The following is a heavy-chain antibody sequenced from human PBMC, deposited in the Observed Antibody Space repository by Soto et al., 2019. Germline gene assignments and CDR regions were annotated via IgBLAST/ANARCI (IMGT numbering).Heavy chain of an antibody. CDR2: ISYDGSNK. CDR3: AKDLYSDCSSTSLYFSGGPEKPLGPDAFDI. D-gene: IGHD2-2*01. V-gene: IGHV3-30*18. CDR1: GFTFSSYG. J-gene: IGHJ3*02. Sequence: PGGSLRLSCAASGFTFSSYGMHWVRQAPGKGLEWVAVISYDGSNKYYADSVKGRFTISRDNSKNTLYLQMNSLRAEDTAVYYCAKDLYSDCSSTSLYFSGGPEKPLGPDAFDIWGQGTMVTVSS.